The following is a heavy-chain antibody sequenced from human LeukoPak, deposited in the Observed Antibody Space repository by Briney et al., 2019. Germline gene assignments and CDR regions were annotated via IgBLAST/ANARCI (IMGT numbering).Heavy chain of an antibody. V-gene: IGHV3-20*04. CDR2: INWNGGST. Sequence: GGSLRLSCAASGFTFDDYVMSWVRQAPGKGLEWVSIINWNGGSTGYADSVKGRFTISRDNAKNSLYLQMNSLRAEDTALYYCARDRRPVSSGWSDSYYYYYYYMDVWGKGTTVTVSS. J-gene: IGHJ6*03. CDR1: GFTFDDYV. CDR3: ARDRRPVSSGWSDSYYYYYYYMDV. D-gene: IGHD6-19*01.